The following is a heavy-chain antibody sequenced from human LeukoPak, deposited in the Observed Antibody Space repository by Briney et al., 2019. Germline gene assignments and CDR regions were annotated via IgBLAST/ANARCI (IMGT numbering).Heavy chain of an antibody. CDR2: INWNGGST. J-gene: IGHJ4*02. V-gene: IGHV3-20*04. D-gene: IGHD3-10*01. CDR1: GFTLDDYA. CDR3: ARGPYGSGSYYSPFDH. Sequence: GGSLRLSCAAPGFTLDDYAMSWVRQAPGKGLEWVSGINWNGGSTGYADSVKGRFTISRGNVKNSLYLQVDSLRVEDTALYYCARGPYGSGSYYSPFDHWGQGTLVTVSS.